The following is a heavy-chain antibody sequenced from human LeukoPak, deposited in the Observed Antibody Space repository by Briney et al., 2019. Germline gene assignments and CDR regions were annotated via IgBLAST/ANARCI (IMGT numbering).Heavy chain of an antibody. J-gene: IGHJ4*02. Sequence: PGGSLRLSCAASGFTFSSYGMHWVRQARGKGLEWVAFIWYDGSNKYYADSVKGRFTISRDNSKNTLYLQMNSLRAEDTAVYYCAKERDTAMVTIDYWGQGTLVTVSS. CDR3: AKERDTAMVTIDY. CDR1: GFTFSSYG. CDR2: IWYDGSNK. V-gene: IGHV3-30*02. D-gene: IGHD5-18*01.